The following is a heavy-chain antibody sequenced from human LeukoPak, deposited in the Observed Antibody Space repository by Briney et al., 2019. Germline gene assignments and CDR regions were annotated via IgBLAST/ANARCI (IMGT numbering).Heavy chain of an antibody. J-gene: IGHJ4*02. CDR1: GYTLTELS. V-gene: IGHV1-24*01. CDR2: FDPEDGET. Sequence: ASVKVSCKVSGYTLTELSMHWVRQAPGKGLEWMGGFDPEDGETIYAQKFQGRVTMTEDTSTDTAYMELSSLRPEDTAVYYCATVRVWSMGATLFDYWGQGTLVTVSS. D-gene: IGHD1-26*01. CDR3: ATVRVWSMGATLFDY.